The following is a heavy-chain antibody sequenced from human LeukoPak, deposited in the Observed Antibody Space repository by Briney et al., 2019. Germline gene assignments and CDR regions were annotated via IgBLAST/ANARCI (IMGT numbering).Heavy chain of an antibody. CDR1: GFTFSSYA. CDR3: ARGRPIFGVGIDAFDL. J-gene: IGHJ3*01. V-gene: IGHV3-30*04. D-gene: IGHD3-3*01. Sequence: HPGGSLRLSCAASGFTFSSYAMHWVRQAPGKGLEWVAVISYDGRNEYYADSAKGRFTISRDNSKNTLYLQMNSLRPEDTAVYYCARGRPIFGVGIDAFDLWGLGTMVTVSS. CDR2: ISYDGRNE.